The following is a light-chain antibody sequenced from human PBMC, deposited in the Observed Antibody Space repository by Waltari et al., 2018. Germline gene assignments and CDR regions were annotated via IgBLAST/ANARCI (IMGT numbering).Light chain of an antibody. V-gene: IGKV3-20*01. CDR2: GAS. CDR1: QIFSSNY. J-gene: IGKJ4*01. Sequence: ELVLTQSPGTLSLSPGERATLSCRASQIFSSNYLAWYQQKAGQSPRPLIYGASSRATGIPDRFSGSGSGTDFTLTISRLEPEDFAVYYCQQYSSSPRLTFGGGTRVEIK. CDR3: QQYSSSPRLT.